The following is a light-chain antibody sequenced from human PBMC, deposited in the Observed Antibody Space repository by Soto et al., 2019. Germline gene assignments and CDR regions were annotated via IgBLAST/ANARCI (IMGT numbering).Light chain of an antibody. V-gene: IGKV3-20*01. CDR2: GAS. J-gene: IGKJ2*01. CDR1: QSIYNNY. CDR3: QRYGSTPPHT. Sequence: EIVLTQSPGTLSLSPGEGATLSCRASQSIYNNYLAWYQQKPGQAPRLHISGASNRATGIPDRFSGSGSGTDFTLTISRLESEDFAVYYCQRYGSTPPHTFGQGTKLEIK.